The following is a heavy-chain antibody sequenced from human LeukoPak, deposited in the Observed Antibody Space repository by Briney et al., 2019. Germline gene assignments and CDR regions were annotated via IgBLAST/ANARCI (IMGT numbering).Heavy chain of an antibody. CDR3: ARAEYYGSGSYFTESYYYMDV. V-gene: IGHV1-8*01. CDR2: MNPNSGNT. D-gene: IGHD3-10*01. CDR1: GYTFTSYD. J-gene: IGHJ6*03. Sequence: GASVKVSCKASGYTFTSYDINWLRQATGQGLEWMGWMNPNSGNTGYAQRFQGRVTITRNTSISTAYMELSSLRSDDTAVYFCARAEYYGSGSYFTESYYYMDVWGKGTTVTVSS.